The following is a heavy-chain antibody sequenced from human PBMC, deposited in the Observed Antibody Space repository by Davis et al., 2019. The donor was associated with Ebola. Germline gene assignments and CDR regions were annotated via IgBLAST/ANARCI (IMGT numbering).Heavy chain of an antibody. J-gene: IGHJ4*02. CDR1: GGSISSYY. Sequence: PSETLSLTCTVSGGSISSYYWSWIRQPPGKGLEWIGYIYYSGSTNYNPSLKSRVTISVDTSKNQFSLKLSSVTAADTAVYYCARETNKLGPFDYWGQGTLVTVSS. V-gene: IGHV4-59*01. CDR3: ARETNKLGPFDY. CDR2: IYYSGST. D-gene: IGHD7-27*01.